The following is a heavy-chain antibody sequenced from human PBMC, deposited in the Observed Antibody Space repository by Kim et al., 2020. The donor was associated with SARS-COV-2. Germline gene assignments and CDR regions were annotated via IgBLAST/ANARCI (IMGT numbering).Heavy chain of an antibody. D-gene: IGHD4-4*01. Sequence: GGSLRLSCAASGFTFSSYAMSWVRQAPGKGLEWVSVIYSGGSSTYYADSVKGRFTISRDNSKNTLYLQMNSLRAEDTAVYYCAKDRYSNYPGWFDPWGQGTLVTVSP. V-gene: IGHV3-23*03. J-gene: IGHJ5*02. CDR2: IYSGGSST. CDR3: AKDRYSNYPGWFDP. CDR1: GFTFSSYA.